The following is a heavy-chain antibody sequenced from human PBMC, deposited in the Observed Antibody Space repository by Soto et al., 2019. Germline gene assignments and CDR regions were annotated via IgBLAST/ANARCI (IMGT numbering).Heavy chain of an antibody. D-gene: IGHD6-6*01. CDR3: ATSIAARYYGMDV. CDR2: INPNSGGT. V-gene: IGHV1-2*04. CDR1: GYAFTGYY. Sequence: ASVKVSCKASGYAFTGYYMHWVRQAPGQGLEWMGWINPNSGGTNYAQRFQGWVTMTRDTSISTAYMELSRLRSDDTAVYYCATSIAARYYGMDVWGQGTTVTVSS. J-gene: IGHJ6*02.